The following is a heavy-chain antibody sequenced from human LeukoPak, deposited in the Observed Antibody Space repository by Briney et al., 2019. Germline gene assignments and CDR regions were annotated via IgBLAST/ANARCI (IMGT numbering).Heavy chain of an antibody. V-gene: IGHV3-23*01. J-gene: IGHJ4*02. D-gene: IGHD3-10*01. CDR3: AKADRGWGVITKD. CDR2: IGGSSDFT. Sequence: GGSLRLSCAASGFTFSSYWMHWVRQAPGKGLEWVSAIGGSSDFTYYAEYVKGRFTISRDNSKETLYLQMNSLRAEDTAVYYCAKADRGWGVITKDWGQGTLVTVSS. CDR1: GFTFSSYW.